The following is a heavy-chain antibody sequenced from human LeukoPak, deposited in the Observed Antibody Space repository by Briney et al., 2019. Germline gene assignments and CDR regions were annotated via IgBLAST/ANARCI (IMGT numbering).Heavy chain of an antibody. D-gene: IGHD3-16*02. J-gene: IGHJ5*02. CDR2: INHSGST. CDR1: GGSFSGYY. CDR3: ARVYDDYVWGSYRTLYNWFDP. V-gene: IGHV4-34*01. Sequence: PSETLSLTCAVYGGSFSGYYWSWIRQPPGKGLEWIGEINHSGSTNYNPSLKRRGTISVDTSKNQFSLKLSSVTAADTAVYYCARVYDDYVWGSYRTLYNWFDPWGQGTLVTVSS.